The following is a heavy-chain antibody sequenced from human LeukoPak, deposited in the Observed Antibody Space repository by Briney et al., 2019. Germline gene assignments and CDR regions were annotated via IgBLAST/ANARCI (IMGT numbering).Heavy chain of an antibody. Sequence: SETLSLTCTVSGGSISSSSYYWGWIRQPPGKGLEWIGSIYYSGSTYYNPSLKSRVTISVGTSKNQFSLKLSSVTAADTAVYYCERIYEWERLFDYWGQGTLVTVSS. J-gene: IGHJ4*02. CDR2: IYYSGST. D-gene: IGHD1-26*01. CDR3: ERIYEWERLFDY. V-gene: IGHV4-39*07. CDR1: GGSISSSSYY.